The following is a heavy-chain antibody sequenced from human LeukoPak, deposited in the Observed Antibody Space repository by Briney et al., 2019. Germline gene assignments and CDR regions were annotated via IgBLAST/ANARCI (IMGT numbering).Heavy chain of an antibody. Sequence: SETLSLTCTVSGGSLNISSYYWGWIRQPPGKGLEWIGSIYYSGRTYYNPSLRIRVTIFVDTSKNQFSLKLNSVTAADTAVYYCARSQATAMVSDYWGQGTLVTVSS. J-gene: IGHJ4*02. CDR3: ARSQATAMVSDY. CDR1: GGSLNISSYY. D-gene: IGHD2-2*01. CDR2: IYYSGRT. V-gene: IGHV4-39*01.